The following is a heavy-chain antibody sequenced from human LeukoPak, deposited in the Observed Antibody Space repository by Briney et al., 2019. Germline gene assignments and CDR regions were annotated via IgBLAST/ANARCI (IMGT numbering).Heavy chain of an antibody. CDR2: INPNSGGT. CDR3: ARDADVGAPHFDY. D-gene: IGHD1-26*01. Sequence: GASVKVSCKASGYTFTGYYMHWVRHAPGQGLEWMGRINPNSGGTNYAQKFQGRVTMTRDTSISTAYMELSRLRSDDTAVYYCARDADVGAPHFDYWGQGILVTVSS. CDR1: GYTFTGYY. V-gene: IGHV1-2*06. J-gene: IGHJ4*02.